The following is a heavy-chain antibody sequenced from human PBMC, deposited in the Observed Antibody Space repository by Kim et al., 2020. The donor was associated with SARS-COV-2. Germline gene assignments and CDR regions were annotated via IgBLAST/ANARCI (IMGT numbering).Heavy chain of an antibody. CDR2: INTNTGNP. D-gene: IGHD3-10*01. CDR3: ARVHVLLWFGGAFDI. V-gene: IGHV7-4-1*02. CDR1: RYTFTSYA. Sequence: ASVKVSCKASRYTFTSYAMNWVRQAPGQGLEWMGWINTNTGNPTYAQGFTGRFVFSLDTSVSTAYLQISSLKAEDTAVYYCARVHVLLWFGGAFDIWGQGTMVTVSS. J-gene: IGHJ3*02.